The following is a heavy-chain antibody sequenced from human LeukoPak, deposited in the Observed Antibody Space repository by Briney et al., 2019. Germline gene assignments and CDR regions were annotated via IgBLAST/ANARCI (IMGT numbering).Heavy chain of an antibody. J-gene: IGHJ4*02. CDR2: ISGSGDST. CDR3: ARDLGARGH. V-gene: IGHV3-23*01. CDR1: GFAFNNYV. Sequence: PGGSLRLSCAASGFAFNNYVMTWVRQAPGKGLDWFSAISGSGDSTYYADSVKGRFTISRDSSKSTLFLQMDSLRVEDTGHYYCARDLGARGHWGQGTLVIVSS. D-gene: IGHD3-16*01.